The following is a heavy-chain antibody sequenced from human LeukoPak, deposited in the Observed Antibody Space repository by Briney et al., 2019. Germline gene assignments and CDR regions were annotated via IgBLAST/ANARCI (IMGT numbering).Heavy chain of an antibody. J-gene: IGHJ4*02. CDR2: IIPIFGTA. Sequence: SVKVSCKASGGTFSSYAISWVRQAPGQGLEWMGGIIPIFGTANYAQKFQGRVTITADESTSTAYMELSSLRSEDTAVYYCARPNKRPYYYDSSGYPYYFDYWGQGTLVTVSS. CDR1: GGTFSSYA. D-gene: IGHD3-22*01. V-gene: IGHV1-69*13. CDR3: ARPNKRPYYYDSSGYPYYFDY.